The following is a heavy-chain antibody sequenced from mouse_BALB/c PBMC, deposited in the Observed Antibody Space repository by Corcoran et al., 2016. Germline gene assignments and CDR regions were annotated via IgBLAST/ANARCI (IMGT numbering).Heavy chain of an antibody. V-gene: IGHV9-1*02. CDR1: GYTFTNYG. CDR2: INTYTGEP. J-gene: IGHJ3*01. CDR3: AMGYDGSSPAWFAY. D-gene: IGHD1-1*01. Sequence: QIQLVQSGPELKKPGETVKISCKASGYTFTNYGMNWVKQAPGKGLKWMGWINTYTGEPTYAAAFKGRFAFSLETSASTAYLQINNLKNEDMATYFCAMGYDGSSPAWFAYWGQGTLVTVSA.